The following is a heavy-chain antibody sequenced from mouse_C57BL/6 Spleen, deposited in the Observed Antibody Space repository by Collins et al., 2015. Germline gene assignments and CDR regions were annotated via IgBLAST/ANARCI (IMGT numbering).Heavy chain of an antibody. CDR3: ARDQYGNFAY. V-gene: IGHV7-3*02. Sequence: EVKLVESGGGLVQPGGSLRLSCATSGFTFTDYYMSWVRQPPGKALEWLGFIRNKANGYTTEYSASVKGRFTISRDNSQSILYLQMNTLRAEDSATYYCARDQYGNFAYWGQGTLVTVSA. D-gene: IGHD2-10*02. CDR2: IRNKANGYTT. J-gene: IGHJ3*01. CDR1: GFTFTDYY.